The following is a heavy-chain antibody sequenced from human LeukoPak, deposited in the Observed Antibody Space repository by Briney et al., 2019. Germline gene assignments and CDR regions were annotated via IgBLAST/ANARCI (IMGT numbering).Heavy chain of an antibody. Sequence: SLRLSCAASGFTFDDYAMHWVRQAPGKGLEWVSGISWNSGSIGYADSVKGRFTISRDNAKNSLYLQMNSLRAEDTALYYCAKDRSGYSSSFDYWGQGTLVTVSS. J-gene: IGHJ4*02. CDR2: ISWNSGSI. V-gene: IGHV3-9*01. D-gene: IGHD3-3*01. CDR1: GFTFDDYA. CDR3: AKDRSGYSSSFDY.